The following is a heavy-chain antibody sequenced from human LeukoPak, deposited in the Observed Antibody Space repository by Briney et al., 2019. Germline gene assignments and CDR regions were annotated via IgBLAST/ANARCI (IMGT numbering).Heavy chain of an antibody. CDR2: IYYSGST. CDR3: ARARGNGVAGEGYFDY. D-gene: IGHD6-19*01. Sequence: SETLSLTCTVSGGSISSYYWSWIWQPPGKGLEWIGYIYYSGSTNYNPSLKSRVTISVDTSKNQFSLKLSSVTAADTAVYYCARARGNGVAGEGYFDYWGQGTLVTVSS. CDR1: GGSISSYY. J-gene: IGHJ4*02. V-gene: IGHV4-59*01.